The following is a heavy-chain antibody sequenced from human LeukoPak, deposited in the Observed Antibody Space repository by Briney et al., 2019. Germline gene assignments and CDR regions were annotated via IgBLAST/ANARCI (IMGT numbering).Heavy chain of an antibody. J-gene: IGHJ4*02. CDR2: IYYTGST. CDR3: ARRIRNYYGSGSYSDY. CDR1: GGSINGYY. D-gene: IGHD3-10*01. Sequence: SETLSLTCTVSGGSINGYYWSWIRQSPGKGLESLGYIYYTGSTNYNPSLKSRVTMSVDTSKNQFSLKLSSVTAADTAVYYCARRIRNYYGSGSYSDYWGQGTLVTVSS. V-gene: IGHV4-59*12.